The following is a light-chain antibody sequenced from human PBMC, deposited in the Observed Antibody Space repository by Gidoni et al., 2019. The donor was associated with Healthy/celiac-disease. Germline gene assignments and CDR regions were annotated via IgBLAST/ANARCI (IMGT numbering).Light chain of an antibody. CDR3: QQYNNLPRV. J-gene: IGKJ4*01. Sequence: DIVMTQSPATLSVSPGERATLSCRASQSVSSNLAWYQQKPGQAPRLLIYGASTRATGIPARFSGSGSGTEFTLTISSLQSEDFAVYYCQQYNNLPRVFGGGTKVEIK. CDR1: QSVSSN. V-gene: IGKV3-15*01. CDR2: GAS.